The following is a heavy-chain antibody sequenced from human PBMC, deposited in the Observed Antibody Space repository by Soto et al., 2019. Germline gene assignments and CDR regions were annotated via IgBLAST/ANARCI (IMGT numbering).Heavy chain of an antibody. CDR2: ISPYSGNT. V-gene: IGHV1-18*01. Sequence: ASVKVSCKASGYIFVNYGIAWVRQAPGQGLEWMGWISPYSGNTHYARKVQGRVTMTTDTSTSTAYMELRSLRSDDTAVYYCARDVRGGNFDYWGQGTLVTVSS. D-gene: IGHD1-26*01. J-gene: IGHJ4*02. CDR3: ARDVRGGNFDY. CDR1: GYIFVNYG.